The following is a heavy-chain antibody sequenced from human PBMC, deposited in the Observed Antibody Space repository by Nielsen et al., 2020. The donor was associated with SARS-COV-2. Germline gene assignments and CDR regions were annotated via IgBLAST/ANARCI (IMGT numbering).Heavy chain of an antibody. D-gene: IGHD6-19*01. CDR2: INHSGST. CDR1: GGSFSGYY. V-gene: IGHV4-34*01. Sequence: SETLSLTCAVYGGSFSGYYWSWIRQPPGKGLEWIGEINHSGSTNYNPSLKSRVTISVDTSKNQFSLKLSSVTAADTAVYYCAGYYSSGWSRAEYFQHWGQGTLVTVSS. J-gene: IGHJ1*01. CDR3: AGYYSSGWSRAEYFQH.